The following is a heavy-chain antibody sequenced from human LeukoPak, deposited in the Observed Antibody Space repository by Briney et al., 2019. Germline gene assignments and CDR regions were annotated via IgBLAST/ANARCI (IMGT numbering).Heavy chain of an antibody. CDR3: ARDYYDSSGYYYTDY. CDR2: IWYDGSNK. Sequence: GASLRISWAASGFTFSSYGLHWVRQAPGKGLEWVAVIWYDGSNKYYADSVKGRFTISRDNSKNTLYLQMNSLRAEDTAVYYCARDYYDSSGYYYTDYWGQGTLVTVSS. CDR1: GFTFSSYG. D-gene: IGHD3-22*01. J-gene: IGHJ4*02. V-gene: IGHV3-33*01.